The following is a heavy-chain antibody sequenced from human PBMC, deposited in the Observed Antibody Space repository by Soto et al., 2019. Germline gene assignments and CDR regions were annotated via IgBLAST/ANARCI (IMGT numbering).Heavy chain of an antibody. J-gene: IGHJ6*02. CDR3: ARGDDYYYGIHV. CDR2: MNPNTGNT. V-gene: IGHV1-8*01. CDR1: GYTFTIYD. Sequence: ASVKVSCKASGYTFTIYDINWVRQATGQGLEWMGWMNPNTGNTGYAQKFQGRVTMTRDTSISTAYMELSSLTSEDTAVYFCARGDDYYYGIHVWGRGTTLPVYS.